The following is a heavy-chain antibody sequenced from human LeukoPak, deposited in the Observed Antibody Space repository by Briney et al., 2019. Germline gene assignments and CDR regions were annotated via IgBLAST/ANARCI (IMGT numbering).Heavy chain of an antibody. Sequence: SGGSLRLSCAASGFTFSSYAMSWVRQAPGKGLEWVSAISGRGGSTYYADSVKGRFTIPRDNSKNTLYLQMNSLRAEHTAVYYCAKAVYGGTPLYYFDYWGQGTLVTASS. V-gene: IGHV3-23*01. D-gene: IGHD4-23*01. CDR3: AKAVYGGTPLYYFDY. J-gene: IGHJ4*02. CDR1: GFTFSSYA. CDR2: ISGRGGST.